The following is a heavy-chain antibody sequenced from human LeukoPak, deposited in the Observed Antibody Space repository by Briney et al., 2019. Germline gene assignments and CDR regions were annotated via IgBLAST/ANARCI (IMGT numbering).Heavy chain of an antibody. Sequence: SETLSLTCTVSGGSFGNYYWSWIRQPPWKGLEWIGYIYDSGTTNYNPSLKSRVTISVDTATNQFSLKLRSVTAADTAVYYCARDFSAAFDIWGQGTMVTVSS. CDR2: IYDSGTT. CDR1: GGSFGNYY. CDR3: ARDFSAAFDI. J-gene: IGHJ3*02. D-gene: IGHD2/OR15-2a*01. V-gene: IGHV4-59*01.